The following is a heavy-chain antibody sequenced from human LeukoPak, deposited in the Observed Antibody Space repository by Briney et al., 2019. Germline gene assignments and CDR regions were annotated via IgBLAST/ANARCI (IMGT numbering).Heavy chain of an antibody. CDR1: GGSSSSSSYY. CDR2: IYHSGST. D-gene: IGHD3-16*02. Sequence: PSETLSLTCTVSGGSSSSSSYYWGWIRQPPGKGLEWIGSIYHSGSTYYDPSLKSRVTISVDTSKNQFSLKLSSVTAADTAVYYCARPLSAYXFGLDVWGQGTTVTVSS. CDR3: ARPLSAYXFGLDV. J-gene: IGHJ6*02. V-gene: IGHV4-39*01.